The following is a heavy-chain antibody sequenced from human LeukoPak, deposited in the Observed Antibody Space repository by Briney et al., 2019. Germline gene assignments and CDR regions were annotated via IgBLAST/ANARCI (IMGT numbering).Heavy chain of an antibody. V-gene: IGHV1-46*01. Sequence: ASVKVSCKASGYTFTSFYMHRVRQAPGQGLEWMGVIKSSGGSTTYAQKFQGRVTMTRDTSTSTVYMELSSLRSEDTAVYYCARDKGSGWYQFDYWGQGTLVTVSS. CDR3: ARDKGSGWYQFDY. CDR1: GYTFTSFY. CDR2: IKSSGGST. D-gene: IGHD6-19*01. J-gene: IGHJ4*02.